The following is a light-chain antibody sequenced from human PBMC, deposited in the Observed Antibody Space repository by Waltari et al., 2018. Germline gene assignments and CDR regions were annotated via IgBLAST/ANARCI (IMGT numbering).Light chain of an antibody. CDR2: AAS. J-gene: IGKJ4*01. CDR3: QQGDSFPYT. Sequence: DIQMTQSPSSVSASIGDRVPITFRASQGISSFLAWYQQKPGKAPRLLIYAASTLQSGVPPRFSGSGSGTDFTLTINNLQPEDFATYFCQQGDSFPYTFGGGTKVDIK. CDR1: QGISSF. V-gene: IGKV1-12*01.